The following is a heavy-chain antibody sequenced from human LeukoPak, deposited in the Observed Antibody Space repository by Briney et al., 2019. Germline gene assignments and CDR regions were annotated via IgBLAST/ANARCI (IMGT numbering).Heavy chain of an antibody. CDR3: ARGITIFGVVTRPDY. Sequence: PGRSLRLSCAASGFTFSSYGMDWVRQAPGKGLEWVAVIWYDGSNKYYADSVKGRFTIPRDNSKNTLYLQMNSLRAEDTAVYSCARGITIFGVVTRPDYWGQGTLVTVSS. CDR2: IWYDGSNK. CDR1: GFTFSSYG. V-gene: IGHV3-33*01. J-gene: IGHJ4*02. D-gene: IGHD3-3*01.